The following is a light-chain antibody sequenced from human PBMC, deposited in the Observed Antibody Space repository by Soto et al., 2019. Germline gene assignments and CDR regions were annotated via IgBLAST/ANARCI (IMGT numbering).Light chain of an antibody. J-gene: IGKJ5*01. Sequence: EIVSTSFPAPLTLSPGERATLSCRASQSVTSYLAWYQQRPRQAPRLLIYDASRRATGIPARFSGSGSGADFTLTISTLEPEDFAVYYCQQRSSWPITFGQGTRLEIK. V-gene: IGKV3-11*01. CDR2: DAS. CDR1: QSVTSY. CDR3: QQRSSWPIT.